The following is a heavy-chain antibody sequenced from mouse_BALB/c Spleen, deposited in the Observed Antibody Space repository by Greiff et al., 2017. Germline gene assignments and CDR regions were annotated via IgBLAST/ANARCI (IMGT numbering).Heavy chain of an antibody. Sequence: QVQLKESGPGLVAPSQSLSITCTVSGFSLTGYGVNWVRQPPGKGLEWLGMIWGDGSTDYNSALKSRLSISKDNSKSQVFLKMNSLQTDDTARYYCAREEYDYDEGAWCAYWGRGTLVTVSA. J-gene: IGHJ3*01. D-gene: IGHD2-4*01. CDR3: AREEYDYDEGAWCAY. CDR2: IWGDGST. V-gene: IGHV2-6-7*01. CDR1: GFSLTGYG.